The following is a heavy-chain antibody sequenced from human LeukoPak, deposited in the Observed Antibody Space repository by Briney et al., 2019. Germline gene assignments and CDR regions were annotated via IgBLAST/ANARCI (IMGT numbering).Heavy chain of an antibody. D-gene: IGHD2-2*02. V-gene: IGHV3-30*03. CDR1: GFTFSSYG. J-gene: IGHJ6*02. CDR2: ISYDGSNK. Sequence: GGSLRLSCAASGFTFSSYGMHWVRQAPGKGLEWVAVISYDGSNKYYADSVKGRFTISRDNSKNTLYLQMNSLRAEDTAVYYCAREKGYCSGTSCFTWGYYYGMDVWGQGTTVTVSS. CDR3: AREKGYCSGTSCFTWGYYYGMDV.